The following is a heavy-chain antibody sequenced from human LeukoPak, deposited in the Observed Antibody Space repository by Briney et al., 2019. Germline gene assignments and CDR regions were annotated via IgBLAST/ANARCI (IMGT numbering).Heavy chain of an antibody. D-gene: IGHD6-13*01. CDR1: GFTFSSYE. J-gene: IGHJ4*02. V-gene: IGHV3-30*18. Sequence: PGGSLRLSCAASGFTFSSYEMNWVRQAPGKGLEWVAVISYDGSNKYYADSVKGRFTISRDNSKNTLYLQMNSLRAEDTAVYYCAKTSSWYRGYFDYWGQGTLVTVSS. CDR3: AKTSSWYRGYFDY. CDR2: ISYDGSNK.